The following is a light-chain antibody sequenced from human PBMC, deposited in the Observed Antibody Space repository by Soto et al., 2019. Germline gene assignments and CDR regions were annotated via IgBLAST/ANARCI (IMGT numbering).Light chain of an antibody. CDR1: QSISSW. J-gene: IGKJ1*01. Sequence: DIQMTQSRSILSASVGDRVTITCRASQSISSWLAWYQQKPGKAPKLLIYDASSLESGVPSRFSGIGSGTEFTLAITSLQPDDFATYYCQQYDSYAWTFGQGTKVDI. CDR2: DAS. V-gene: IGKV1-5*01. CDR3: QQYDSYAWT.